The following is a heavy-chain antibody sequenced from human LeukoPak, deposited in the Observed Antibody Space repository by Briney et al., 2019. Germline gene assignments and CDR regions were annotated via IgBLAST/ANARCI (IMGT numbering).Heavy chain of an antibody. CDR2: ISAYNGNT. CDR1: GYTFTSYG. J-gene: IGHJ4*02. D-gene: IGHD3-10*01. CDR3: VRDSIAHYYGSGSYTDY. V-gene: IGHV1-18*01. Sequence: ASVKASCKASGYTFTSYGISWVRQAPGQGLEWMGWISAYNGNTNYAQKLQGRVTMTTDTSTSTAYMELRSLRSDDTAVYYCVRDSIAHYYGSGSYTDYWGQGTLVTVSS.